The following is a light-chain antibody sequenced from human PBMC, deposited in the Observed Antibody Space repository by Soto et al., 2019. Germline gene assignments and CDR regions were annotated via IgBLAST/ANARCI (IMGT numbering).Light chain of an antibody. CDR3: QQYYSTRT. Sequence: DIVMTQSPESLAVSLGERATINCKSSQRVLYSSNNKNYLAWYQQKPGQPPKLLIYWASTRESGVPDRFSGSGSGTDFTLTISSLQDEDVAVYYCQQYYSTRTFGQGTKVEIK. CDR1: QRVLYSSNNKNY. J-gene: IGKJ1*01. CDR2: WAS. V-gene: IGKV4-1*01.